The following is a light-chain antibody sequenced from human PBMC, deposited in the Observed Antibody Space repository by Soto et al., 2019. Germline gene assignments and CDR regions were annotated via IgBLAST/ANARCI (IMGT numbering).Light chain of an antibody. V-gene: IGKV3-20*01. Sequence: EIVLTQSPGTLSLSPGERATLSCRASQSVSSSYLAWYQQKPGQAPRLLIYGASSRATGIPDRFSGSGSGTEFTLTISSLQSEDFAVYYCQQDNNGWTFGQGTKVDIK. J-gene: IGKJ1*01. CDR3: QQDNNGWT. CDR1: QSVSSSY. CDR2: GAS.